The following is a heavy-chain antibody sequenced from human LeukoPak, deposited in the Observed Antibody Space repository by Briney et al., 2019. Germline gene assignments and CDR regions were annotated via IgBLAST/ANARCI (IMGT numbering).Heavy chain of an antibody. CDR1: GFTFSDYY. CDR3: TRDLTGDY. V-gene: IGHV3-72*01. J-gene: IGHJ4*02. D-gene: IGHD3-9*01. CDR2: IRNKANSYSM. Sequence: SGGSLRLSCAASGFTFSDYYMDWARQAPGKGLERVGRIRNKANSYSMDYAASVKDRFTISRDDSKNSLYLQMNSLKTEDTAVYYCTRDLTGDYWGQGTLVTVSS.